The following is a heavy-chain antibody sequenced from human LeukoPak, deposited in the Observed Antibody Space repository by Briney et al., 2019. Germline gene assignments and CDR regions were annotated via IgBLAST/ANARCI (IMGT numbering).Heavy chain of an antibody. J-gene: IGHJ4*02. Sequence: GGALRLSCAASGFTVRSNSMSWVRQAPGEGLEWVSFIYSDNTHYSDSVKGRFTISRDNSKNTLYLQMNSLRAEDTAVYYCARRAGAYSHPYDYWGQGTLVTVSS. D-gene: IGHD4/OR15-4a*01. V-gene: IGHV3-53*01. CDR3: ARRAGAYSHPYDY. CDR2: IYSDNT. CDR1: GFTVRSNS.